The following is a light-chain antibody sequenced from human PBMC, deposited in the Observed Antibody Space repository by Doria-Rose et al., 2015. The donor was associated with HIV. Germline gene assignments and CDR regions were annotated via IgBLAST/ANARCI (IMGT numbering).Light chain of an antibody. CDR3: HQYGTSWT. CDR2: DGS. J-gene: IGKJ1*01. Sequence: TQSPGTLSLSPGERATLSCRASQSFSSTYLAWYQRKPGQAPSLLIYDGSTRATGIPGGFSASGSGTDFTLTINRLEPEDFALYYCHQYGTSWTFGQGTKVEI. V-gene: IGKV3-20*01. CDR1: QSFSSTY.